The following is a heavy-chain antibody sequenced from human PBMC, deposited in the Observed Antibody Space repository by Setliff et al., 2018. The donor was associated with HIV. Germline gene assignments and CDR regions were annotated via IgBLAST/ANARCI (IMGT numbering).Heavy chain of an antibody. CDR3: ARENIFFDSRIAYNWFDP. D-gene: IGHD3-9*01. CDR1: GGPIRSGDYY. V-gene: IGHV4-30-4*08. Sequence: PSETLSLTCTVSGGPIRSGDYYWSWIRQPPGKGLEWIGYIYYSGSTHYSPSLKSRVTISGDTSKNQFSLKLSSVTAADTAVYYCARENIFFDSRIAYNWFDPWGQGTLVTVSS. CDR2: IYYSGST. J-gene: IGHJ5*02.